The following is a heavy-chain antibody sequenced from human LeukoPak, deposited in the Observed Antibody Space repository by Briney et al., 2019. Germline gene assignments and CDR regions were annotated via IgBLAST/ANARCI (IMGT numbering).Heavy chain of an antibody. V-gene: IGHV1-2*02. CDR2: INPNSGGT. Sequence: ASVKVSCKASGYTLTGYHMHWVRQAPGQGLEWMGWINPNSGGTNYAQKFQGRVTMTRDTSISTAYMELSRLRSDDTAVYYCARGLYDILTGYYPYYFDYWGQGTLVTVSS. CDR3: ARGLYDILTGYYPYYFDY. D-gene: IGHD3-9*01. J-gene: IGHJ4*02. CDR1: GYTLTGYH.